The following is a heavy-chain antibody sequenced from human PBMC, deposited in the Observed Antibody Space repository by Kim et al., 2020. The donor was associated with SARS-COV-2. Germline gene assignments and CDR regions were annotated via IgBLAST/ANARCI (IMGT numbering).Heavy chain of an antibody. CDR2: IIPIFGTA. Sequence: SVKVSCKASGGTFSSYAISWVRQAPGQGLEWMGGIIPIFGTANYAQKFQGRVTITADESTSTAYMELSSLRSEDTAVYYCASLLYGYSIYYFDYWGQGTLVTVSS. CDR1: GGTFSSYA. D-gene: IGHD6-13*01. J-gene: IGHJ4*02. CDR3: ASLLYGYSIYYFDY. V-gene: IGHV1-69*13.